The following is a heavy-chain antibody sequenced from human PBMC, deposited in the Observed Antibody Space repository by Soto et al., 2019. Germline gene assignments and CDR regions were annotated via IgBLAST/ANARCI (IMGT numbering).Heavy chain of an antibody. CDR2: TYYRSKWYN. CDR1: GDRVSSNSAA. Sequence: SQTLPLTCDISGDRVSSNSAAWNWIRQSPSRGLEWLGRTYYRSKWYNDYAVSVKSRITINPDTSKNQFSLQLNSVTPEDTAVYYCARVGGIAAAGNNYGMDVWGQGTTVTVSS. V-gene: IGHV6-1*01. CDR3: ARVGGIAAAGNNYGMDV. D-gene: IGHD6-13*01. J-gene: IGHJ6*02.